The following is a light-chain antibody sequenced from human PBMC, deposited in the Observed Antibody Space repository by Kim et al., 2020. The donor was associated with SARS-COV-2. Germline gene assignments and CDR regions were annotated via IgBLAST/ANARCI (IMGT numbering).Light chain of an antibody. V-gene: IGLV2-8*01. Sequence: QSALTQPPSASGSPGQSVTISCTGTSSDVGGYNYVSWYQQHPGKAPKLMIYEVFKRPSGVPDRFSGSKSGNTASLTVSGLQAEDAADYYCSSYTGYGNSRVVLGGGTQLTVL. CDR2: EVF. CDR1: SSDVGGYNY. J-gene: IGLJ7*01. CDR3: SSYTGYGNSRVV.